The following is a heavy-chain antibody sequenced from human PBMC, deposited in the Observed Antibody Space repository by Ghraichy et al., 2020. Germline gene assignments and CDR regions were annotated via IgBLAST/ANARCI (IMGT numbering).Heavy chain of an antibody. V-gene: IGHV3-23*01. CDR3: TGMYCGGDCYSSAVPNYYYGMDV. J-gene: IGHJ6*02. CDR1: GFTFSSYA. CDR2: ISGSGGST. D-gene: IGHD2-21*02. Sequence: GESLNISCAASGFTFSSYAMSWVRQAPGKGLEWVSAISGSGGSTYYADSVKGRFTISRDNSKNTLYLQMNSLRAEDTAVYYCTGMYCGGDCYSSAVPNYYYGMDVWGQGTTVTVSS.